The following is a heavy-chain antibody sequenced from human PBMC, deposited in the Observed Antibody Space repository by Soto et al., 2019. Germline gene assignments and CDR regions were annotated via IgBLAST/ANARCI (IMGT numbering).Heavy chain of an antibody. CDR1: GGSISSFYYY. V-gene: IGHV4-30-4*01. CDR2: IYYRGST. Sequence: SETLSLTCTVSGGSISSFYYYWSWIRQPPGKGLEWIGYIYYRGSTYYNPSLKSRVTISVDTSKNQFSLKLSSVTAADTAVYYCVRADYYDSSGYSPLFDFDYWGQGTLVTVAS. CDR3: VRADYYDSSGYSPLFDFDY. J-gene: IGHJ4*02. D-gene: IGHD3-22*01.